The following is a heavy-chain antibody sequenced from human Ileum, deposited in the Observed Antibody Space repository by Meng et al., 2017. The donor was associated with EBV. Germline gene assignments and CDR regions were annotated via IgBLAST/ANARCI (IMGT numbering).Heavy chain of an antibody. V-gene: IGHV4-61*08. CDR3: ARDLRVGGAFDY. Sequence: VQLKQSGPGPVGPSETLSLTCTVSGASVTSSGYYWSWLRPSPGKGLEWLGYVNYNGDSTYNPSLKSRVTIFIDTSKKQFYLNLTSATAADTAIYYCARDLRVGGAFDYWGQGTLVTVSS. J-gene: IGHJ4*02. CDR1: GASVTSSGYY. D-gene: IGHD1-26*01. CDR2: VNYNGDS.